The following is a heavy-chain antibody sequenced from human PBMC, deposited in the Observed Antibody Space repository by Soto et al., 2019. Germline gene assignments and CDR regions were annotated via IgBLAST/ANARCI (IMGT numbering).Heavy chain of an antibody. V-gene: IGHV4-59*01. J-gene: IGHJ6*02. CDR1: GGSISSYY. Sequence: QVQLQESGPGLVKPSETLSLTCTVSGGSISSYYWSWIRQPPGKGLEWIGYIYYSGSTNYNPSLKRRVTISVDTSKNQFSLKLSSVTAADTAVYYCARMPGIAAAGNYYYYGMDVWGQGTTVTVSS. CDR3: ARMPGIAAAGNYYYYGMDV. D-gene: IGHD6-13*01. CDR2: IYYSGST.